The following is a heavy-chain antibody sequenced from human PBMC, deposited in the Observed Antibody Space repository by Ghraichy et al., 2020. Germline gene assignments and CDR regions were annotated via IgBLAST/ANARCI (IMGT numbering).Heavy chain of an antibody. CDR2: ISYDGSNK. V-gene: IGHV3-30*18. CDR3: AKDEGYIVATILLDY. D-gene: IGHD5-12*01. Sequence: GGSLRLSCAASGFTFSSYGMHWVRQAPGKGLEWVAVISYDGSNKYYADSVKGRFTISRDNSKNTLYLQMNSLRAEDTAVYYCAKDEGYIVATILLDYWGQGTLVTVSS. J-gene: IGHJ4*02. CDR1: GFTFSSYG.